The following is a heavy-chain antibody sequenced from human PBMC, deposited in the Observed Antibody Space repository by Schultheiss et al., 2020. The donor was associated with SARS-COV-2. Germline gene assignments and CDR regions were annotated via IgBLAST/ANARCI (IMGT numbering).Heavy chain of an antibody. CDR3: ARAPYGDPYYFDY. V-gene: IGHV3-21*01. CDR2: ITGSGGDT. D-gene: IGHD4-17*01. J-gene: IGHJ4*02. Sequence: GGSLRLSCAASGFTFSSYAMTWVRQAPGKGLDWVAAITGSGGDTYYGDSVKGRFTISRDNAKNSLYLQMNSLRAEDTAVYYCARAPYGDPYYFDYWGQGTLVTVSS. CDR1: GFTFSSYA.